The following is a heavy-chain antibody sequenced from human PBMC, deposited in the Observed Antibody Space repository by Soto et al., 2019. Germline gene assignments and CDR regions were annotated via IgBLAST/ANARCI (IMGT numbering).Heavy chain of an antibody. CDR3: STETNIGYCSGGSCSAFDP. J-gene: IGHJ5*02. Sequence: ASVKVSCKASGYTFTTYCVAWVRQAPGQGLKWLGWISGYTSKTNHQQKLQGRVTLTADTSSSTEFMEVRSLRPDDKDVYYCSTETNIGYCSGGSCSAFDPWGQGTLVTVSS. CDR1: GYTFTTYC. D-gene: IGHD2-15*01. CDR2: ISGYTSKT. V-gene: IGHV1-18*04.